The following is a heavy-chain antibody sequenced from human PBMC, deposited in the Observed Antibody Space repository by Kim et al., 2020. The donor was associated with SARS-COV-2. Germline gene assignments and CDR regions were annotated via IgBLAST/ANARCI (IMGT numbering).Heavy chain of an antibody. J-gene: IGHJ3*02. Sequence: NTTPAPQGRVTISVDTSKNQFTRKLSSVTAADTAVYYCARVTSGSYDAFDIWGQGTMVTVSS. D-gene: IGHD1-26*01. CDR3: ARVTSGSYDAFDI. V-gene: IGHV4-59*01.